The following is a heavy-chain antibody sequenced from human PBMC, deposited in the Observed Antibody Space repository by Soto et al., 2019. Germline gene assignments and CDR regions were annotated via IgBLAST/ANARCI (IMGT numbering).Heavy chain of an antibody. D-gene: IGHD3-3*01. CDR1: GFTFTSSA. CDR3: AAPSTIFGVVIIADYYYGMDV. Sequence: EASVKVSCKASGFTFTSSAVQWVRQARGQRLEWIGWIVVGSGNTNYAQKFQERVTITRDMSTSTAYMELSSLRSEDTAVYYCAAPSTIFGVVIIADYYYGMDVWGQGTTVTVSS. CDR2: IVVGSGNT. J-gene: IGHJ6*02. V-gene: IGHV1-58*01.